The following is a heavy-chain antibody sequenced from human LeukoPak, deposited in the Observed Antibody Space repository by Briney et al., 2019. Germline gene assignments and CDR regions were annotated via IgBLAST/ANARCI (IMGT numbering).Heavy chain of an antibody. CDR1: GGSISSSSYY. J-gene: IGHJ4*02. Sequence: SETLSLTCTVSGGSISSSSYYWGWVRQPPGRGLEWIGYIYYSGSTNYNPSLKSRVTISVDTSKNQFSLKLSSVTAADTAVYYCAFAYDFWSGYSYWGQGTLVTVSS. CDR3: AFAYDFWSGYSY. D-gene: IGHD3-3*01. CDR2: IYYSGST. V-gene: IGHV4-61*05.